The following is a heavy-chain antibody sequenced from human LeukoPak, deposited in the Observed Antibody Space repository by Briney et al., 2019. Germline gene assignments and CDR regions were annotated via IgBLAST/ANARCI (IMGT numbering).Heavy chain of an antibody. Sequence: GGSLRLSCAASGFTFSSYAMSWVRQAPGKGLEWVSAISGSGGSTYYADSVKGRFTISRDNSKNTLYLQMNSLRAEDTAVYYCATGQWASTNAFDFWGQGTMVTVSS. CDR2: ISGSGGST. D-gene: IGHD6-19*01. V-gene: IGHV3-23*01. CDR3: ATGQWASTNAFDF. J-gene: IGHJ3*01. CDR1: GFTFSSYA.